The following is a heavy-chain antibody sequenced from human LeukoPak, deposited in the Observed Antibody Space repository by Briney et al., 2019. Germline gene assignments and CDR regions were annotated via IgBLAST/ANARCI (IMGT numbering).Heavy chain of an antibody. CDR1: GYTFTSYD. V-gene: IGHV1-8*01. CDR3: ARIWFGELCIDP. CDR2: MNPNSDNT. J-gene: IGHJ5*02. D-gene: IGHD3-10*01. Sequence: ASVKVSCKASGYTFTSYDINWVRQATGQGLEWMGWMNPNSDNTGYAQKFQGRVTMTRNTSISTAYMELSSLRSEDTAVYYCARIWFGELCIDPWGQGTLVTVSS.